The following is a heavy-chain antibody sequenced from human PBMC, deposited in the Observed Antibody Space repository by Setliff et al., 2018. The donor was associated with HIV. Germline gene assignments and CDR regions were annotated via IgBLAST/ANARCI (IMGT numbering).Heavy chain of an antibody. J-gene: IGHJ3*02. CDR3: ARDYYYMGNAFDM. D-gene: IGHD3-22*01. Sequence: SGGSLRLSCAASGFTIDDYGMSWVRQVPGKGLEWVSGITSNGGSTGYVDSVKGRFTIFRDNSKKSLYLQMNSLRAEDTALYFCARDYYYMGNAFDMWGQGTMVTVSS. CDR2: ITSNGGST. CDR1: GFTIDDYG. V-gene: IGHV3-20*04.